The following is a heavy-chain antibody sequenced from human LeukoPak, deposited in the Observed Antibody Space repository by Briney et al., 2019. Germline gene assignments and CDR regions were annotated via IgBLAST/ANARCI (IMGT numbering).Heavy chain of an antibody. Sequence: SETLSLTCTVSGGSISSYYWSWIRQPPGKGLEWIGHIYYSGSTNYNPSLKSRVTISVDTSKNQFSLKLSSVTAADTAVYYCARAAWDYYMDVWGKGTTVTVSS. D-gene: IGHD3-16*01. CDR2: IYYSGST. V-gene: IGHV4-59*01. CDR3: ARAAWDYYMDV. CDR1: GGSISSYY. J-gene: IGHJ6*03.